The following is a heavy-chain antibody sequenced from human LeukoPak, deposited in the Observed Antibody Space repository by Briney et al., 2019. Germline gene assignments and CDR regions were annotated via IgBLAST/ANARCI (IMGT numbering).Heavy chain of an antibody. D-gene: IGHD2/OR15-2a*01. CDR3: ARDWDDDSMCS. CDR2: ISYDGSNK. J-gene: IGHJ4*02. CDR1: GFTFSSYA. Sequence: GRSLRLSFAASGFTFSSYAMHWVRQAPGKGLEWVAVISYDGSNKYYADSVKGRFTISRDNSKNTLYLQMNSLRAEDTAVYYCARDWDDDSMCSWGQGTLVTVSS. V-gene: IGHV3-30-3*01.